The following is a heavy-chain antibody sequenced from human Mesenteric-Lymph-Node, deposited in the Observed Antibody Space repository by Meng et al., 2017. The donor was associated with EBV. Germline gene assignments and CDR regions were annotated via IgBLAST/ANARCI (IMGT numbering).Heavy chain of an antibody. J-gene: IGHJ4*02. V-gene: IGHV4-61*01. CDR2: IYYTGDT. Sequence: QVQLQESGPGLAKPSEXLSLTGTXSGVSVSSGPYYWSWIRQPPGEGLEWLGYIYYTGDTNYNPSLKSRVTISVDTSKNQFSLKLTSVTAADTAVYYCAKIGSVSGSRSVDYGGQGTLVTVSS. CDR1: GVSVSSGPYY. D-gene: IGHD6-19*01. CDR3: AKIGSVSGSRSVDY.